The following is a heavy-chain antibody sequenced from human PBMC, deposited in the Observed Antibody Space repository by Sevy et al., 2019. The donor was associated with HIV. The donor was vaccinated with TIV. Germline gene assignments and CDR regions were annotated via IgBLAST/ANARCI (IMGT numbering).Heavy chain of an antibody. CDR3: ARVGIADLLHYYGMDV. V-gene: IGHV3-21*01. CDR2: ISSSSSYI. J-gene: IGHJ6*02. CDR1: GFTFSSYS. Sequence: GGSLRLSCAASGFTFSSYSMNWVRQAPGKGLEWVSSISSSSSYIYYADSVKGRFTISRDNAKNSLYLQMNSLRAEDTAVYYCARVGIADLLHYYGMDVWGQGTTVTVSS. D-gene: IGHD6-13*01.